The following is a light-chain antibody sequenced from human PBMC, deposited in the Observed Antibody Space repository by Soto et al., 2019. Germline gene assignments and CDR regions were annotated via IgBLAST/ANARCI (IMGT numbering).Light chain of an antibody. CDR2: GAS. V-gene: IGKV3-20*01. J-gene: IGKJ4*01. CDR3: QQFSGSVT. Sequence: EVVLTQSPGTLSLSPGERATLSCRASQSVRSTYLAWYQQKPGQAPRLLIYGASKRQRGVPDRFSGGGSETDLTLTISSLEPEDFAVYYCQQFSGSVTFGGGTRVDIK. CDR1: QSVRSTY.